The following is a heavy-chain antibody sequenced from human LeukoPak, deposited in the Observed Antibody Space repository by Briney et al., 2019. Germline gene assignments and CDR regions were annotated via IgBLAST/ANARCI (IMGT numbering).Heavy chain of an antibody. J-gene: IGHJ6*03. CDR1: GYTFTSYD. V-gene: IGHV1-8*02. CDR3: VKGHLNWNYKPYYYYYMDV. Sequence: GASVTVSCKASGYTFTSYDINWVRQATGQGLEWMGWMNPNSGNTGYAQKFQGRVTITSNISISTAYMELSSQSYEDTAEYYCVKGHLNWNYKPYYYYYMDVCGNGTTVTVSS. D-gene: IGHD1-7*01. CDR2: MNPNSGNT.